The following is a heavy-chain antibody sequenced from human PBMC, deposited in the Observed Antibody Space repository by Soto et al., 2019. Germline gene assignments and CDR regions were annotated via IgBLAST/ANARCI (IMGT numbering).Heavy chain of an antibody. D-gene: IGHD2-15*01. CDR1: GYTFTSYG. V-gene: IGHV1-18*01. Sequence: QVQLVQSGAEVKKPGASVKVSCKASGYTFTSYGISWVRQAPGQGLEWMGWISAYNGNTNYAQKLQGRVTMTTDTSTSKAYMGLRRLRSDDTAVYYCAREAGYCSGGSCYPFGFDPWGQGTLVTVSS. CDR2: ISAYNGNT. CDR3: AREAGYCSGGSCYPFGFDP. J-gene: IGHJ5*02.